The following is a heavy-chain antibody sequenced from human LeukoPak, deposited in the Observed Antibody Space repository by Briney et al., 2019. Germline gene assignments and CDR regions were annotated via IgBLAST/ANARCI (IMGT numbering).Heavy chain of an antibody. Sequence: PEGSQRLSCAASGFTFSCCAIHWVRQAPGRGLEWVAVISSDENTKFYADSVKGRFTVYRDNSKNTLYLQMNSLRAEDTAVYYCARERNGDYCLNYWGQGTLVTVSS. J-gene: IGHJ4*02. CDR1: GFTFSCCA. CDR3: ARERNGDYCLNY. CDR2: ISSDENTK. V-gene: IGHV3-30-3*01. D-gene: IGHD4-17*01.